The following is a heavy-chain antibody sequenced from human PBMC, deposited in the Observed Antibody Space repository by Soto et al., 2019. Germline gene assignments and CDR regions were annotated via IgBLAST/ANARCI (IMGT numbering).Heavy chain of an antibody. V-gene: IGHV2-5*02. D-gene: IGHD3-16*02. CDR1: GFSLSTSGVG. Sequence: QITLKESGPTLVKPTQTPTLTCTFSGFSLSTSGVGVGWIRQPPGKALEWLALIYWDDDKRYIPSLKSRLTSTKDPSKNQVVLTMTNMDPVDTATYYCAHSSGYDYIWGSYREYYFDYWGQGTLVTVSS. CDR2: IYWDDDK. J-gene: IGHJ4*02. CDR3: AHSSGYDYIWGSYREYYFDY.